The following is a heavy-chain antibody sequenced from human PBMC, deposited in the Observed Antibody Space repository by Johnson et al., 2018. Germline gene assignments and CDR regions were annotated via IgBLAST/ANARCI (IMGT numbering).Heavy chain of an antibody. D-gene: IGHD3-10*01. Sequence: QVQLVESGGGVVQPGRSLRLSCAASGFTFSSYAMHWVRQAPGKGLEWVAVISYDGRNYYYADSVTGRFTMSRDNSKKSLYMEMNSLRAEDTAVYYCARGITMDRGINRNYYYYYMDVLGQGTTVTVSS. J-gene: IGHJ6*03. CDR3: ARGITMDRGINRNYYYYYMDV. V-gene: IGHV3-30*04. CDR2: ISYDGRNY. CDR1: GFTFSSYA.